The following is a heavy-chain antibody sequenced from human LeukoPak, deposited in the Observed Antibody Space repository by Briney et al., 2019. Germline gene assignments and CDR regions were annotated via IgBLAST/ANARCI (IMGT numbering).Heavy chain of an antibody. J-gene: IGHJ4*02. D-gene: IGHD4-23*01. CDR1: GFTVSSSY. CDR3: ARRGDGGRSFDY. CDR2: IYGGGST. V-gene: IGHV3-53*01. Sequence: GGSLRLSCAASGFTVSSSYMNWVRQAPGKGLEWVSLIYGGGSTYYADSVKGRFTISRDKSKNTLYLQMNSPRAEDTAVYYCARRGDGGRSFDYWGQGTLVTVSS.